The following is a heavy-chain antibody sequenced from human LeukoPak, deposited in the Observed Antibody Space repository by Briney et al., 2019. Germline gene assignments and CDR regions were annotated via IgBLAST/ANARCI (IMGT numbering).Heavy chain of an antibody. CDR1: GGSFSGYY. CDR2: INHSGST. D-gene: IGHD1-26*01. V-gene: IGHV4-34*01. J-gene: IGHJ4*02. CDR3: ASRYPTFGPARASYYFDY. Sequence: PSETLSLTCAVYGGSFSGYYWSWIRQPPRKGLEWIGEINHSGSTNYNPSLKSRVTISVDTSKNQFSLKLSSVTAADTAVYYCASRYPTFGPARASYYFDYWGQGTLVTVSS.